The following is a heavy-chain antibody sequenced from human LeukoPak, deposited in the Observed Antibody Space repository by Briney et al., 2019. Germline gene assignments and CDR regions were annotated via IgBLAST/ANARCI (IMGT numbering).Heavy chain of an antibody. J-gene: IGHJ4*02. V-gene: IGHV3-7*03. CDR2: IKEGGSKK. Sequence: GGSLRLSCAASGFTFSAYWMTWVRQAPGKGLEWVASIKEGGSKKYYMDSVKGRFTISRDNAQKSLYLEMNSLRVEDTAVYYCARAVTSTEGYWGQGTLVTVSS. CDR1: GFTFSAYW. CDR3: ARAVTSTEGY.